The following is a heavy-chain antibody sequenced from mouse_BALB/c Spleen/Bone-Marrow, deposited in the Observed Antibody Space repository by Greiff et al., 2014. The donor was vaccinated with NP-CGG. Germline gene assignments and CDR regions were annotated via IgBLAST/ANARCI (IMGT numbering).Heavy chain of an antibody. CDR2: INPYNDGT. J-gene: IGHJ2*01. D-gene: IGHD2-14*01. Sequence: EVQLQQSGPELVKPGASVKMSCKASGYTFTSYVMHWVKQKPGQGLEWIGYINPYNDGTKYNEKFKGMATLTSDRSSSTAYMELSSLTSEDSAVYYCAKGGNYRYDFDYWGQGTTLTVSP. CDR3: AKGGNYRYDFDY. CDR1: GYTFTSYV. V-gene: IGHV1-14*01.